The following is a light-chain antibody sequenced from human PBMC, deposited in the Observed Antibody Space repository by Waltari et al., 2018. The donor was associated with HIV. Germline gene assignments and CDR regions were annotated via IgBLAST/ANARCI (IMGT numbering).Light chain of an antibody. CDR3: QQYKTWPLT. CDR1: QNVSSN. J-gene: IGKJ5*01. CDR2: GAS. Sequence: EIVMMQSPATLSVSPGERATLTCRPSQNVSSNLDWYQQKVGQAPRLLMFGASTGATGIPTRFSGGGSGTEFTLTISSLQSEDAAVYYCQQYKTWPLTFGQGTRLDIK. V-gene: IGKV3D-15*01.